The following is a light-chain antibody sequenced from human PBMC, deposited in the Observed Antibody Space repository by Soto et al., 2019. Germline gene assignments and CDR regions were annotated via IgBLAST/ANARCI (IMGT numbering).Light chain of an antibody. CDR2: AAS. CDR1: QSISNY. CDR3: QQSYSSWAT. J-gene: IGKJ4*01. Sequence: DIQMTQSPASLSASVGDRVTITCRARQSISNYLNWYQLKPGKVPKLLIYAASTLKTGVPSRFSGSGSGTDFTLTISSLQPDDFATYYCQQSYSSWATFGGGTKVEIK. V-gene: IGKV1-39*01.